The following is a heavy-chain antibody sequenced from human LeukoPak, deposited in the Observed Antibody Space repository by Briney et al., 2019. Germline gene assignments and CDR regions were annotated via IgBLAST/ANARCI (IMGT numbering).Heavy chain of an antibody. CDR2: INPNSGGT. V-gene: IGHV1-2*02. D-gene: IGHD5-12*01. Sequence: ASVKVSCKASGYTFTGYYMHWVRQAPGQGLEWMGWINPNSGGTNYAQKFQGRVTMTTDTSTSTAYMELRSLRSDDTAVYYCARVHSGYGYFDYWGQGTLVTVSS. CDR3: ARVHSGYGYFDY. CDR1: GYTFTGYY. J-gene: IGHJ4*02.